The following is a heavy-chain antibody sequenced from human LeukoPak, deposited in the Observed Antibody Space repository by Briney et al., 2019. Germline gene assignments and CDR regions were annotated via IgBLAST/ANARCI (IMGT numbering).Heavy chain of an antibody. Sequence: PGGSLRLSCAASGFPFSSHWLSWFRQSPGKGLEWVANIKQDGSETYYVDSVKGRFTISRDNAMNSQYLQMNNLRAEDTAVYYCASGAGWVFDNWGQGTLVTVSS. V-gene: IGHV3-7*01. CDR1: GFPFSSHW. CDR3: ASGAGWVFDN. J-gene: IGHJ4*02. D-gene: IGHD6-19*01. CDR2: IKQDGSET.